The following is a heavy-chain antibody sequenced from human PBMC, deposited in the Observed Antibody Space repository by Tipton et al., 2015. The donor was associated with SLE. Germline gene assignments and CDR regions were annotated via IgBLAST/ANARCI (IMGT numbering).Heavy chain of an antibody. CDR2: IKQDGSEK. CDR3: ARAYDFWSGYSEIRTWFDP. Sequence: SLRLSCAASGFTFSSYGMHWVRQAPGQGLEWVANIKQDGSEKYYVDSLKGRFTISRDNAKNSLYLQMNSLRAADTAVYYCARAYDFWSGYSEIRTWFDPWGQGTLVTVSS. CDR1: GFTFSSYG. D-gene: IGHD3-3*01. V-gene: IGHV3-7*03. J-gene: IGHJ5*02.